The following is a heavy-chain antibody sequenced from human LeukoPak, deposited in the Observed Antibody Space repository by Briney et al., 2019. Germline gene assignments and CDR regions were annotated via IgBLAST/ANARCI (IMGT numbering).Heavy chain of an antibody. Sequence: PGGSLRLSCAASGFTVSSNYMSWVRQAPGKGLEWVSVIYSGGSTYYADSVKGRFTISRDNAKNSLSLQMNSLRAEDTAVYYCARDGDWGGYSRPDQWGQGTLVTVSS. V-gene: IGHV3-53*01. CDR1: GFTVSSNY. J-gene: IGHJ4*02. CDR2: IYSGGST. CDR3: ARDGDWGGYSRPDQ. D-gene: IGHD2-15*01.